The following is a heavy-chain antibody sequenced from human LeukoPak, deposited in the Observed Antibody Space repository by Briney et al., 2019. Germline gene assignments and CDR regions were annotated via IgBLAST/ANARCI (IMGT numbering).Heavy chain of an antibody. CDR2: INPNSGGT. Sequence: VASVTVSCKASGYTFTGYYMHWVRQAPGQGLEWMGWINPNSGGTNYAQKFQGRVTMTRDTSISTAYMELSRLRSDDTAGYYCARDIKQWPVYFDYWGQGTLVTVSS. J-gene: IGHJ4*02. CDR3: ARDIKQWPVYFDY. CDR1: GYTFTGYY. V-gene: IGHV1-2*02. D-gene: IGHD6-19*01.